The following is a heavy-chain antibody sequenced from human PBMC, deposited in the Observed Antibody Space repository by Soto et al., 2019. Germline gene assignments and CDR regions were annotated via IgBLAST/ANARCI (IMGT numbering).Heavy chain of an antibody. V-gene: IGHV3-23*01. CDR3: ARVAGIAADNYGMDV. Sequence: GGSLRLSCATSGFTFSSYAMSWVRQAPGKGLEWVSAISGSGGSTYYADSVKGRFTISRDNSKNTLYLQMNSLRAEDTAVYYCARVAGIAADNYGMDVWGQGTTVTVSS. CDR2: ISGSGGST. D-gene: IGHD6-13*01. CDR1: GFTFSSYA. J-gene: IGHJ6*02.